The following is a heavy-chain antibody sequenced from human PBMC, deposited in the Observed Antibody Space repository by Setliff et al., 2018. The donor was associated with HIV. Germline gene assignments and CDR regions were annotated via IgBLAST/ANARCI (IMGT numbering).Heavy chain of an antibody. D-gene: IGHD3-16*01. V-gene: IGHV3-11*04. CDR2: ISSSAGST. Sequence: PSETLSLTCTVSGDSISTDNYHWGWIRQPPGKGLEWVSFISSSAGSTYYSDSVKGRFTISRDNAKNSVYLQMHSLRVEDTAVYYCAAVPWGHSSLIIDHWGQGTPVTVS. CDR1: GDSISTDNYH. J-gene: IGHJ4*02. CDR3: AAVPWGHSSLIIDH.